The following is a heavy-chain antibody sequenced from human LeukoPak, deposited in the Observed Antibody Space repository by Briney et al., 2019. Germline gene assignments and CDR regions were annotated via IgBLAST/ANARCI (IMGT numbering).Heavy chain of an antibody. J-gene: IGHJ6*02. D-gene: IGHD3-16*01. CDR3: AMGAPRTPFGMDV. V-gene: IGHV4-59*08. CDR1: GGFISSHY. Sequence: SETLSLTCTVSGGFISSHYWSWIRQPPGKGLEWIGHIYYSRSTTYNPSLESRVTISVDTSKNQFSLKLSSVTAAGTAVYYCAMGAPRTPFGMDVWGQGTTVTVSS. CDR2: IYYSRST.